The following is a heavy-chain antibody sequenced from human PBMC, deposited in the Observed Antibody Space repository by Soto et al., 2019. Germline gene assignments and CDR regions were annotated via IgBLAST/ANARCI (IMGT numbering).Heavy chain of an antibody. V-gene: IGHV4-59*01. J-gene: IGHJ4*02. D-gene: IGHD3-16*02. CDR2: IYYSGST. CDR1: GGSISSYY. CDR3: ARQTYYDYVWGSYRYAYYFDY. Sequence: PSETLSLTCTVSGGSISSYYWSWIRQPPGKGLEWIGYIYYSGSTNYNPSLKSRVTISVDTSKNQFSLKLSSVTAADTAVYYCARQTYYDYVWGSYRYAYYFDYWGQGTLVTVSS.